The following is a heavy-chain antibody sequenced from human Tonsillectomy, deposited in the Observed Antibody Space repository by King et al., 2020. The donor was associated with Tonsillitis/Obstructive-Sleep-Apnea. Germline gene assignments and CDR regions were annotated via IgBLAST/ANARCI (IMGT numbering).Heavy chain of an antibody. Sequence: VQLVESGGGVVQPGRSLRLSCAASGFTFSTHGMHWVRQAPGKGLEWVAVISYDGSHKYYADSVKGRFTISRDNSKNTLYLQMNSLRAEDTAVYYCVVGFLEWLPLVHSMDVWGQGTTVTVSS. D-gene: IGHD3-3*01. CDR2: ISYDGSHK. V-gene: IGHV3-30*03. CDR3: VVGFLEWLPLVHSMDV. J-gene: IGHJ6*02. CDR1: GFTFSTHG.